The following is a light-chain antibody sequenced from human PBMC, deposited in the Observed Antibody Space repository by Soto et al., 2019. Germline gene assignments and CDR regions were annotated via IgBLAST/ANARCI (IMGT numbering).Light chain of an antibody. Sequence: QSVLTQPPSASGTPGQRVTISCSGSSSNIGRNTVNWYQQLPGTAPKLLIYSNNQRPSEVPARFSASKSGTSGSLAISGRQSEDEADYYCAGWDDSLNAPVFGGGTKLTVL. V-gene: IGLV1-44*01. CDR1: SSNIGRNT. CDR3: AGWDDSLNAPV. CDR2: SNN. J-gene: IGLJ2*01.